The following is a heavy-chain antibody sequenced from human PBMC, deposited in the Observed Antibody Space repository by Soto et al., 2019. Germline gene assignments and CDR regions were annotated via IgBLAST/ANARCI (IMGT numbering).Heavy chain of an antibody. V-gene: IGHV3-23*01. Sequence: GGSLRLSCAASGFTFSSYAMSWVRQAPGKGLEWVSAISGSGGSTYYADSVKGRFTISRDNSKNTLYLQMNSLRAEDTAVYYCAKDHGAAAGRRKYYYYYGMDVWGQGTTVTVSS. CDR3: AKDHGAAAGRRKYYYYYGMDV. D-gene: IGHD6-13*01. CDR2: ISGSGGST. J-gene: IGHJ6*02. CDR1: GFTFSSYA.